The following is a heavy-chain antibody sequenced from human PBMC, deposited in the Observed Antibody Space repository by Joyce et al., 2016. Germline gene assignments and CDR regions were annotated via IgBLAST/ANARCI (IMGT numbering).Heavy chain of an antibody. CDR2: IDPNDSGT. Sequence: EDHLVQSGAEMKKPGESLRISCMVSGYTFVNYWISWGRQMPGKGLEWMGRIDPNDSGTDYSPSFQGHVTISADKSISTAYLQWSSLKASDTAIYYCARHRGGGNFVPFDHWGQGTLVTVSS. CDR1: GYTFVNYW. V-gene: IGHV5-10-1*03. CDR3: ARHRGGGNFVPFDH. J-gene: IGHJ4*02. D-gene: IGHD4-23*01.